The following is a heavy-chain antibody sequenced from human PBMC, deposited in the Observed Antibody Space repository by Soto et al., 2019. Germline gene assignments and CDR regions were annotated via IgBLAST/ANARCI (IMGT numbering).Heavy chain of an antibody. CDR3: ARDSGSGWIDY. Sequence: QVQLVESGGGVVQPGRSLRLSCAASGFTFSSYGMHWVRQAPGKGLEWVAVIWYDGSNKYYADSVKGRFTISRDNSKNTLYLPMNSLRAEDTAVYYCARDSGSGWIDYWGQGTLVTVSS. J-gene: IGHJ4*02. D-gene: IGHD6-19*01. CDR1: GFTFSSYG. V-gene: IGHV3-33*01. CDR2: IWYDGSNK.